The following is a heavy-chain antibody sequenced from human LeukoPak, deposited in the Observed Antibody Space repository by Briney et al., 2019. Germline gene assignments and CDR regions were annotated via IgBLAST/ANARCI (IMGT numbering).Heavy chain of an antibody. CDR2: ISDDGTNK. Sequence: GGSLRLSCAASGFTFSSYSMHWVRQAPGKGLEGVAFISDDGTNKACADSVKGRFTIPRDNSKNTLYLQMNSLRAEDTAVYYCARRISGGWPDYWGQGTLVTVSS. CDR3: ARRISGGWPDY. V-gene: IGHV3-30-3*01. J-gene: IGHJ4*02. D-gene: IGHD6-19*01. CDR1: GFTFSSYS.